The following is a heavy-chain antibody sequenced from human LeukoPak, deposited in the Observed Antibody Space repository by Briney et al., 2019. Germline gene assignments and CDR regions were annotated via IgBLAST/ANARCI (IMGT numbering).Heavy chain of an antibody. CDR2: IIPIFGTA. D-gene: IGHD2-2*02. J-gene: IGHJ3*02. CDR1: GGTFSSYA. CDR3: ARGRGYCSSTSCYNAFDI. V-gene: IGHV1-69*01. Sequence: GASVKVSCKASGGTFSSYAISWVRQAPAQGLEWMGGIIPIFGTANYAQKFQGRVTITADESTSTAYMELSSLRSEDTAVYYCARGRGYCSSTSCYNAFDIWGQGTMVTVSS.